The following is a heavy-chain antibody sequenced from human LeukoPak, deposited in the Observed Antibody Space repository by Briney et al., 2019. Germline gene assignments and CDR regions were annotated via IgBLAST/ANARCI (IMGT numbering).Heavy chain of an antibody. J-gene: IGHJ4*02. Sequence: PSETLSLTCTVSGGSISSYYWSWIRQPPGKGLEWIGYIYYSGSTNYNPSLKSRVTISVDTSKNQFSLKLSSVTAADTAVYYCARHTYSSGWYRPFPEQWGQGTLVTVSS. CDR2: IYYSGST. V-gene: IGHV4-59*08. CDR3: ARHTYSSGWYRPFPEQ. CDR1: GGSISSYY. D-gene: IGHD6-19*01.